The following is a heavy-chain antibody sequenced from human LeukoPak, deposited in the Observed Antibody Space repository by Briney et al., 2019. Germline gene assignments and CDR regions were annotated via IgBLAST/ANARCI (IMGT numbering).Heavy chain of an antibody. Sequence: ASVKVSCQASKYTFTGYYMHWVRQAPGQGLEWMGWINPNSGGTNYAQKFQGRVTMTRDTSISTAYMELSRLRSDDTAVYYCARVAVPGYYYYYMDVWGKGTTVTISS. J-gene: IGHJ6*03. CDR3: ARVAVPGYYYYYMDV. CDR2: INPNSGGT. V-gene: IGHV1-2*02. CDR1: KYTFTGYY. D-gene: IGHD2-2*01.